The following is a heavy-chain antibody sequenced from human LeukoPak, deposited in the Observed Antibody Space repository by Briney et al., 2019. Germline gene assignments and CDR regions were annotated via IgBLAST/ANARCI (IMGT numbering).Heavy chain of an antibody. Sequence: PSEXXSLTCTVSGGSISSSSYYWGWMRQPPGKGREGVGSIYYSGSTYYHPSLKSRVTISVDTSKNQFSLKLSSVTAADTAVYYCARHNLYDSSGYYYWYFDLWGRGTLVTVSS. CDR2: IYYSGST. D-gene: IGHD3-22*01. V-gene: IGHV4-39*01. CDR3: ARHNLYDSSGYYYWYFDL. CDR1: GGSISSSSYY. J-gene: IGHJ2*01.